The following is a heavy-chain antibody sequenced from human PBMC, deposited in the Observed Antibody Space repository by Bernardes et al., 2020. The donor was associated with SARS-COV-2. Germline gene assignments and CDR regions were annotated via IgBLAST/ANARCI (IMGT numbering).Heavy chain of an antibody. CDR3: ANQNSGHALPLGY. V-gene: IGHV4-59*01. CDR1: GGSLSGYY. CDR2: IHYSGTT. J-gene: IGHJ4*02. Sequence: SETLSLTCTFSGGSLSGYYWNWIRQPPGKGLEWIGYIHYSGTTNYNPSLKSRVTILLDTSKNQFSLKMTSVTAADTAIYYGANQNSGHALPLGYWGQGALVTVSS. D-gene: IGHD5-12*01.